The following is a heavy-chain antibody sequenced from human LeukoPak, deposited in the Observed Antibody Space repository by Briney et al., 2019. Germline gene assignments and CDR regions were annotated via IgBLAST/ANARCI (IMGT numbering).Heavy chain of an antibody. D-gene: IGHD3-22*01. CDR3: ARREYYYDSSGRGSNDAFDI. CDR1: GFTFDDYG. CDR2: INWSSGST. Sequence: GGSLRLSCAASGFTFDDYGMSWVRQAPGKGLEWVSYINWSSGSTDYADSVKGRFTISRDNAKNSLYLQMNSLRAEDTALYYCARREYYYDSSGRGSNDAFDIWGQGTMVTVSS. J-gene: IGHJ3*02. V-gene: IGHV3-20*04.